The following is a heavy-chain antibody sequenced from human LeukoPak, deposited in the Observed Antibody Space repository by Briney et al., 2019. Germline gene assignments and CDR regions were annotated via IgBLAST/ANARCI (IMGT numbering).Heavy chain of an antibody. CDR2: IKQDGSEK. CDR3: AKHSSGYYSHFDY. CDR1: GFTFSSYW. D-gene: IGHD3-22*01. J-gene: IGHJ4*02. V-gene: IGHV3-7*01. Sequence: PGGSLRLSCAASGFTFSSYWMSWVRQAPGKGLEWVANIKQDGSEKYYVDSVKGRFTISRDNAKNSLYLQMNSLRAEDTAVYYCAKHSSGYYSHFDYWGQGTLVTVSS.